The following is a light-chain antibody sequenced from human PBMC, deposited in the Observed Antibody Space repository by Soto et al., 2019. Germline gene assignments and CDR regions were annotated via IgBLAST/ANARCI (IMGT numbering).Light chain of an antibody. CDR1: SSDVGAYNY. CDR2: DVS. Sequence: QSVLTQPRSVSGSPGQSVTISCTGTSSDVGAYNYVSWYQQHPGKAPKLMIYDVSKRPSGVPDRFSGSKSGNTDSLTISGLQGEDDTDYYCDSYGGNYYVFGTGPKVTV. CDR3: DSYGGNYYV. V-gene: IGLV2-11*01. J-gene: IGLJ1*01.